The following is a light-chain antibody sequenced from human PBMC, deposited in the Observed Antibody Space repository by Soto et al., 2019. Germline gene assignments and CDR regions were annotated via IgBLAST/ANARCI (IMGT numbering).Light chain of an antibody. CDR3: QQYKISSRT. V-gene: IGKV1-5*01. CDR2: DAS. CDR1: QSISSY. Sequence: DIQMTQSPSTLSASVGDRVTITCRASQSISSYLNWYQQKPGKAPKLLISDASSFESGVPSRFSGSGSGTEFTLTISSLQPDDFATYYCQQYKISSRTFGQGTKVDI. J-gene: IGKJ1*01.